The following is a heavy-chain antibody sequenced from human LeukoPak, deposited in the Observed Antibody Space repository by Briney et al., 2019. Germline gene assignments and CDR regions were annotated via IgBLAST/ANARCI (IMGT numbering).Heavy chain of an antibody. D-gene: IGHD3-16*01. Sequence: SETLSLTCAVYGGSFSGYYWSWIRQPPGKGLEWIGEINHSGSTNYNPSLKSRVTISVDTSKNQFSLKLSSVVAADTAVYYCARAWGGSGKFDYWGQGTLVTVSS. CDR3: ARAWGGSGKFDY. V-gene: IGHV4-34*01. CDR2: INHSGST. J-gene: IGHJ4*02. CDR1: GGSFSGYY.